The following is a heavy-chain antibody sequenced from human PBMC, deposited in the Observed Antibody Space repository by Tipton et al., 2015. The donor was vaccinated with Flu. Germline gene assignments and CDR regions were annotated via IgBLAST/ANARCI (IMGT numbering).Heavy chain of an antibody. CDR3: ARDLGSGTHTFAD. J-gene: IGHJ4*02. V-gene: IGHV1-46*01. Sequence: QLVQSGAEVRKPGASVKVSCKASGYTFSNYNMHWVRQAPGQGLEWMGIIYPSGGGTRYAQKFQGRVTVTRDKSTTTVYMELSNLTPDDTAVYFCARDLGSGTHTFADWGQGTLVTVSS. D-gene: IGHD3-10*01. CDR2: IYPSGGGT. CDR1: GYTFSNYN.